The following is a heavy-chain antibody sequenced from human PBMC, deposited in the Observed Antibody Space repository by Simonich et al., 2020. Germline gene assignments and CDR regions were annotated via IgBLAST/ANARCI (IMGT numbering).Heavy chain of an antibody. CDR3: ARHYYGDYYFDY. J-gene: IGHJ4*02. CDR1: GFTFSSYE. D-gene: IGHD4-17*01. CDR2: ISSSGSTI. Sequence: EVQLVESGGGLVQPGGSLRLSCAASGFTFSSYEMNWVRQAPGEGQGGFSYISSSGSTIYYADSVKGRFTISRDNAKNSLYLKMNSLRAEDTAVYYCARHYYGDYYFDYWGQGTLVTVSS. V-gene: IGHV3-48*03.